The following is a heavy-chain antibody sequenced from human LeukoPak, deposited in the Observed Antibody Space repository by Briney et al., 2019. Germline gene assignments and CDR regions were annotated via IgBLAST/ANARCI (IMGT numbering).Heavy chain of an antibody. Sequence: SETLSLTCTVSGGSISSYYWSWIRQSPGKGLEWIGYIYYSGSTNYNPSLKSRVTISVDTSKNQFSLKLSSVTAADTAVYYCARHDYAWGSYRAFDYWGQGTLVTVSS. CDR1: GGSISSYY. CDR2: IYYSGST. D-gene: IGHD3-16*02. V-gene: IGHV4-59*08. J-gene: IGHJ4*02. CDR3: ARHDYAWGSYRAFDY.